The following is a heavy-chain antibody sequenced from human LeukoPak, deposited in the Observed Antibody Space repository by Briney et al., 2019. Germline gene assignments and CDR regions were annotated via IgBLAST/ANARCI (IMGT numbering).Heavy chain of an antibody. CDR2: MNPNSGNT. CDR3: ARVYKSGIAAASRRKTYGMDV. CDR1: GYTFTSYD. D-gene: IGHD6-13*01. J-gene: IGHJ6*02. Sequence: ASVKVSCKASGYTFTSYDINWVRQATGQGLEWMGWMNPNSGNTGYAQKFQGRVTMTRNTSISTAYMELGGLRSEDTAVCYCARVYKSGIAAASRRKTYGMDVWGQGTTVTVSS. V-gene: IGHV1-8*01.